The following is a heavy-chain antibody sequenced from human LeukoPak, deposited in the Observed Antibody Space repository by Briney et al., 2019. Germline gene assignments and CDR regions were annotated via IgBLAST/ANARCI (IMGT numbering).Heavy chain of an antibody. J-gene: IGHJ4*02. CDR1: GFTFSSYA. CDR2: ISGSGGST. V-gene: IGHV3-23*01. Sequence: GGSLRLSCAASGFTFSSYAMSWVRQAPGKGLEWVSAISGSGGSTYYADSVKGRFTISRDNSKNTLYLQMNSLRAEDTAVYYCAKEAHCSGGSCYSPTFDYWGQGTLVTVSS. CDR3: AKEAHCSGGSCYSPTFDY. D-gene: IGHD2-15*01.